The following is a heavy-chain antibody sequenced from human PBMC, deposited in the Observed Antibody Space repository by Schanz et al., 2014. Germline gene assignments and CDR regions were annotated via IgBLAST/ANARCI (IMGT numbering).Heavy chain of an antibody. Sequence: EVQLVESGGGLVEPGGSLRLSCEASGFTFSTSAMSWVRQAPGKGLEWVSSLGGSTGGIYYADSVRGRFTISRDNFKNRLYLQMNSLRLEDTAIYYCAKTLGGAGLTLYFDAWGPGTLVTVSS. V-gene: IGHV3-23*04. CDR3: AKTLGGAGLTLYFDA. D-gene: IGHD3-10*01. CDR1: GFTFSTSA. CDR2: LGGSTGGI. J-gene: IGHJ4*02.